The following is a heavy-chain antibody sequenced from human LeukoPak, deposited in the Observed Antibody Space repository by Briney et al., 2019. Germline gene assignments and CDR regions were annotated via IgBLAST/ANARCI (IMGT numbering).Heavy chain of an antibody. V-gene: IGHV4-34*01. CDR3: ARGVWQLVHPVRSWFDP. CDR2: INHSGST. Sequence: SETLSLTCAVYGVSFSGYYWSWIRQPPGKGLEWIGEINHSGSTNYNPSLKSRVTISVDTSKNQFSLKLSSVTAADTAVYYCARGVWQLVHPVRSWFDPWGQGTLVTVSS. D-gene: IGHD6-13*01. J-gene: IGHJ5*02. CDR1: GVSFSGYY.